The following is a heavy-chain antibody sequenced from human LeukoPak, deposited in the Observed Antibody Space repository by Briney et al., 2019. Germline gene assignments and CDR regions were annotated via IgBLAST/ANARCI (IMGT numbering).Heavy chain of an antibody. CDR1: GYTFTGYY. Sequence: GASVKVSCKASGYTFTGYYMHWVRQAPGQGLEWMGWINPNSGGTNYAQKFQGRVTMTRDTSISTAYMEPSRLRSDDTAVYYCATALSGSYDYYYMDVWGKGTTVTVSS. V-gene: IGHV1-2*02. CDR3: ATALSGSYDYYYMDV. D-gene: IGHD1-26*01. J-gene: IGHJ6*03. CDR2: INPNSGGT.